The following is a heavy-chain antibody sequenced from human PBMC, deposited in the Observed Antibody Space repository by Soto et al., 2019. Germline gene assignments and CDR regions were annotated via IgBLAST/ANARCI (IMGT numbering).Heavy chain of an antibody. D-gene: IGHD3-16*01. J-gene: IGHJ3*02. CDR1: GVSLNNPAVG. CDR3: AHREGEDYVWGRYEGAFDI. V-gene: IGHV2-5*01. CDR2: IYWYHDK. Sequence: QITLNESGPTLVKPTQTLTLTCTFSGVSLNNPAVGVGWIRQPPEKAREGLALIYWYHDKRYNPSLEMRLTNYKDTSQNQVVLKMNNMDTVDTATYFRAHREGEDYVWGRYEGAFDIWGQGRMVHVSS.